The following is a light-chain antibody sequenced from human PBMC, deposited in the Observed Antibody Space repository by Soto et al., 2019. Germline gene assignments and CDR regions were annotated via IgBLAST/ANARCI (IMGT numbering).Light chain of an antibody. CDR1: QSISSW. CDR2: DAS. V-gene: IGKV1-5*01. Sequence: DIQMTQSPSTLSASVGDRVTITCRASQSISSWLAWYQQKPGKAPKLLIYDASSLQSGVPSRFSGSGSGTEFTLTISRLQPDDFATYYCQQYNSYLTWTFRQGTKVEIK. CDR3: QQYNSYLTWT. J-gene: IGKJ1*01.